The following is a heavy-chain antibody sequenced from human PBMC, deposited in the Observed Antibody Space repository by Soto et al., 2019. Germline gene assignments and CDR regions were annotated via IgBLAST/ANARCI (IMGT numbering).Heavy chain of an antibody. CDR3: ARHRGYSYGSVYFDY. J-gene: IGHJ4*02. CDR2: IIPIFGTA. Sequence: SGKVCCKASGGTFSSYAISWVRQAPGQGLEWMGGIIPIFGTANYAQKFQGRVTITADESTSTAYMELSSLRSEDTAVYYCARHRGYSYGSVYFDYWGQGTLVTLSP. CDR1: GGTFSSYA. D-gene: IGHD5-18*01. V-gene: IGHV1-69*13.